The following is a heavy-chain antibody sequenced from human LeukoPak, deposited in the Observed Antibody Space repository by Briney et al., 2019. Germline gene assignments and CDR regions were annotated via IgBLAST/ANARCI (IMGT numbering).Heavy chain of an antibody. D-gene: IGHD7-27*01. V-gene: IGHV1-18*01. CDR3: ARDPTGGDWFDP. J-gene: IGHJ5*02. CDR1: GYTFTSYG. CDR2: ISAYNGNT. Sequence: ASVKVSCKASGYTFTSYGISWVRQAPGQGLEWMGWISAYNGNTNYAQKLQGRVTMTTDTSTSTVYMELSSLRSEDTAVYYCARDPTGGDWFDPWGQGTLVTVSS.